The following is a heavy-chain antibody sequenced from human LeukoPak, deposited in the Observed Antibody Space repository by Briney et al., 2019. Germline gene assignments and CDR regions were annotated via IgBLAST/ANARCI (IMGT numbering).Heavy chain of an antibody. CDR1: GYTFTNFG. V-gene: IGHV1-18*01. J-gene: IGHJ4*02. D-gene: IGHD4-17*01. CDR3: ARGYDYGDYVGDFDY. Sequence: ASVKVSCKASGYTFTNFGLSWVRQAPGQGLEWMGWISAYNGDTYYAQELQGRVTMTTDTSTSTAYMDLRGLRSDDTAVYYCARGYDYGDYVGDFDYWGQGTLVTVSS. CDR2: ISAYNGDT.